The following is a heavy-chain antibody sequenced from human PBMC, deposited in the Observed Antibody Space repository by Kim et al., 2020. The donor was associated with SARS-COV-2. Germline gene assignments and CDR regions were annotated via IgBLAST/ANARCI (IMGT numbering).Heavy chain of an antibody. D-gene: IGHD4-17*01. Sequence: GGSLRLSCTASTFTFSNYAMTWVRQAPWKGLEWVSSIRDNGDGTDYADSVKGRFSISRDNSKNTLYLQLNSLRAEDTAVYYCARDPIGDYIGAIDFWGQGTMVTVSS. CDR1: TFTFSNYA. CDR2: IRDNGDGT. V-gene: IGHV3-23*01. J-gene: IGHJ3*01. CDR3: ARDPIGDYIGAIDF.